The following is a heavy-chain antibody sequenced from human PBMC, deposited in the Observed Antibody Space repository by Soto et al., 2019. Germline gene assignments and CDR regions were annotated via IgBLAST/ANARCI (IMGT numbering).Heavy chain of an antibody. CDR2: IYSSGST. D-gene: IGHD3-10*01. V-gene: IGHV4-59*08. CDR1: GGSISSYY. CDR3: ARAPRSGPFDY. Sequence: SETLSLTCTVSGGSISSYYWSWIRQPPGKGLDYIGYIYSSGSTNYNPSLKSRVTISVDTSKNQFSLKLTSVTAADTAVYYCARAPRSGPFDYWGQGTLVTAPQ. J-gene: IGHJ4*02.